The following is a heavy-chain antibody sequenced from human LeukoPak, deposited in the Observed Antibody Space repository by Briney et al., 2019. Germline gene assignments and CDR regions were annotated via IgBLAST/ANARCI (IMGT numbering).Heavy chain of an antibody. CDR1: GFTFSSYS. CDR3: ARDASIAAAGTD. J-gene: IGHJ4*02. D-gene: IGHD6-13*01. V-gene: IGHV3-21*04. Sequence: GGSLRLSCAASGFTFSSYSMNWVRQAPGKGLEWVSSISSSSSYIYYADSVKGRFTISRDNAKNSLYLQMNSLRAEDTAVYYCARDASIAAAGTDWGQGTLVTVSS. CDR2: ISSSSSYI.